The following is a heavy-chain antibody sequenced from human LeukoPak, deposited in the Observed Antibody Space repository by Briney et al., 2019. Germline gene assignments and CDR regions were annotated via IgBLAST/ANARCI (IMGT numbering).Heavy chain of an antibody. J-gene: IGHJ5*02. V-gene: IGHV4-34*01. CDR3: ARDIGYDILTGYRYNWFDP. Sequence: SETLSLTCAVYGGSFSGYYWSWIRQPPGKGLEWIGEINHSGSTNYNPSLKSRVTISVDTSKNQFSLKLSSVTAADTAVYYCARDIGYDILTGYRYNWFDPWGQGTLVTVSS. D-gene: IGHD3-9*01. CDR2: INHSGST. CDR1: GGSFSGYY.